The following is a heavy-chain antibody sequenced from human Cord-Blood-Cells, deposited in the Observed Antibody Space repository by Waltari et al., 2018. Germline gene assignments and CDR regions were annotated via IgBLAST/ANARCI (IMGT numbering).Heavy chain of an antibody. V-gene: IGHV3-53*02. D-gene: IGHD3-16*01. CDR3: ASEGGAAFDI. J-gene: IGHJ3*02. CDR1: GFPVSIHY. CDR2: IYSGGST. Sequence: EVQLVETGGGLIQPGGSLRLSCAASGFPVSIHYMSWVRQAPGQGLEWVSVIYSGGSTYYADSVKGRFTISRDNSKNTLYLQMNSLKAEDTAVYYCASEGGAAFDIWGQGTMVTVSS.